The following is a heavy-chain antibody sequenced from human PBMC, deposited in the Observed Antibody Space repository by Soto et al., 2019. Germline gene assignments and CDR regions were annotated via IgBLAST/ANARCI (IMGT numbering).Heavy chain of an antibody. V-gene: IGHV4-4*07. D-gene: IGHD1-26*01. Sequence: SETLSLTCNVSGGSIRSYYWSWVRQPAGKALEWIGRIYTSGSTNYNPSLRSRVSISVDTSKNQFSLTVTSVTAADTAVYYCAREGASGFGMDVWGQGTTVTVSS. CDR1: GGSIRSYY. CDR3: AREGASGFGMDV. J-gene: IGHJ6*02. CDR2: IYTSGST.